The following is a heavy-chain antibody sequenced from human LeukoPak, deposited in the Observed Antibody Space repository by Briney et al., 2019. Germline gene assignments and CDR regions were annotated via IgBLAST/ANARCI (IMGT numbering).Heavy chain of an antibody. CDR2: IYYSRSA. D-gene: IGHD3-9*01. CDR3: ATVLRYFDWLPSNAFDI. V-gene: IGHV4-39*07. Sequence: PSETLSLTCTVSGGSISSSSYYWGWIRQPPGKGLEWIGSIYYSRSAYYNPSLKSRVTISVDTSKNQFSLKLNSVTAADTAVYYCATVLRYFDWLPSNAFDIWGQGTMVTVSS. J-gene: IGHJ3*02. CDR1: GGSISSSSYY.